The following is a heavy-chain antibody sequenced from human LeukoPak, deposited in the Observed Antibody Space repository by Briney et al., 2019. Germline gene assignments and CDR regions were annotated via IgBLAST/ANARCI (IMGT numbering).Heavy chain of an antibody. CDR3: ARETAMVSHDY. CDR2: IYYSGST. D-gene: IGHD5-18*01. J-gene: IGHJ4*02. Sequence: SETLSLTCTVSGGSISSSSYYWGWIRQPPGKGLEWIGSIYYSGSTYYNPSLKSRVTISVDTSKNQFSLKLSSVTAADTAVYYCARETAMVSHDYWGQGTLVTVSS. V-gene: IGHV4-39*07. CDR1: GGSISSSSYY.